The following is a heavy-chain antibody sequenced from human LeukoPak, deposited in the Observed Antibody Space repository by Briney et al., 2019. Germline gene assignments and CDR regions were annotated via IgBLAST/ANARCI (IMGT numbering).Heavy chain of an antibody. Sequence: AGGSLRLSCAASGFTVSNNYMSWVRQAPGKGLEWVAGISGSGGSTNYADSVKGRFTISRDNPKNTLFLQMNSLRAEDTAVYFCAKRGVVIRVILVGFHKEAYYFDSWGQGALVTVSS. CDR1: GFTVSNNY. CDR2: ISGSGGST. V-gene: IGHV3-23*01. CDR3: AKRGVVIRVILVGFHKEAYYFDS. D-gene: IGHD3-22*01. J-gene: IGHJ4*02.